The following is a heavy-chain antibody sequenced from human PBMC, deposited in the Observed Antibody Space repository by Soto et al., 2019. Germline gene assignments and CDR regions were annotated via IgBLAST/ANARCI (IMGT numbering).Heavy chain of an antibody. D-gene: IGHD7-27*01. V-gene: IGHV4-38-2*01. CDR1: GDSIIGIYH. CDR3: ARGRYCLTGRCFPNWFDS. Sequence: SETLSLTCAVSGDSIIGIYHWAWIRQSPGRGLEWIASIYHTGTTYYTPSLESRVTISVDTSKNQFSLRLSSVTAADSAVYFCARGRYCLTGRCFPNWFDSWGQGTLVTVSS. J-gene: IGHJ5*01. CDR2: IYHTGTT.